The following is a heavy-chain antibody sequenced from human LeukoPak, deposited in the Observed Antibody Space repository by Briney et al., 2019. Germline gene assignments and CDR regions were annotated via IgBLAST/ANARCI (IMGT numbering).Heavy chain of an antibody. CDR1: GFTFDDYG. CDR2: ISGSGGST. J-gene: IGHJ3*02. Sequence: PGGSLRLSCAASGFTFDDYGMSWVRQAPGKGLEWVSAISGSGGSTYYADSVKGRFTISRDNSKNTLYLQMNSLRAEDTAVYYCAKGRLAMDAFDIWGQGTMVTVSS. D-gene: IGHD4-11*01. CDR3: AKGRLAMDAFDI. V-gene: IGHV3-23*01.